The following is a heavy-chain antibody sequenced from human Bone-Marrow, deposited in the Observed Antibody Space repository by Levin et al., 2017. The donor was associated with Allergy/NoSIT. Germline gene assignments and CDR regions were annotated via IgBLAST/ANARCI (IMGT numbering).Heavy chain of an antibody. CDR1: GFTFSSYA. V-gene: IGHV3-30-3*01. D-gene: IGHD6-13*01. CDR3: ARGQQLALIDY. J-gene: IGHJ4*02. Sequence: GESLKISCAASGFTFSSYAMHWVRQAPGKGLEWVAVISYDGSNKYYADSVKGRFTISRDNSKNTLYLQMNSLRAEDTAVYYCARGQQLALIDYWGQGTLVTVSS. CDR2: ISYDGSNK.